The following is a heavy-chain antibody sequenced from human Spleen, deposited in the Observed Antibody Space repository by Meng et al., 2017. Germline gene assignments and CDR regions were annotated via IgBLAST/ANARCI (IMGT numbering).Heavy chain of an antibody. CDR3: ARGVDIVATMGGAFDF. CDR2: IYYGGTT. V-gene: IGHV4-59*12. Sequence: SETLSLTCTVSGDSIGTYYWNWIRQSPGKGLEWIGYIYYGGTTKYNPSLSSRVSISVDTSKNQFSLKLNSVTAADTAVYYCARGVDIVATMGGAFDFWGQGTLVTVSS. D-gene: IGHD5-12*01. J-gene: IGHJ4*02. CDR1: GDSIGTYY.